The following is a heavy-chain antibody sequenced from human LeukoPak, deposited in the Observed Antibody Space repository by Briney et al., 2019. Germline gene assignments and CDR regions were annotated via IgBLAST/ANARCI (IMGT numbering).Heavy chain of an antibody. CDR2: INHSGST. CDR3: ARGVHGSGCYYHYYYMDV. V-gene: IGHV4-34*01. D-gene: IGHD3-10*01. J-gene: IGHJ6*03. CDR1: GGSFSGYY. Sequence: SETLSLTCAVYGGSFSGYYWSWIRQPPGKGLEWIGEINHSGSTNYNPSLKSRVTISVDTSKNQFSLKLSSVTAADTAVYYCARGVHGSGCYYHYYYMDVWGKGTTVTVSS.